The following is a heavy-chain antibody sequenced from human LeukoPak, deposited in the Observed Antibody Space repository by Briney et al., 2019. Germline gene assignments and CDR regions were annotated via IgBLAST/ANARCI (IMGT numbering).Heavy chain of an antibody. CDR2: IYYGGTT. CDR1: GGSISSSSYY. D-gene: IGHD1-26*01. CDR3: ARWGIVGATGEDY. V-gene: IGHV4-39*07. J-gene: IGHJ4*02. Sequence: SETLSLTCTVSGGSISSSSYYWGWIRQPPGKGLEWIGSIYYGGTTRYNPSLKSRVTISVDTSKNQFSLKLSSVTAADTAVYYCARWGIVGATGEDYWGQGTLVTVSS.